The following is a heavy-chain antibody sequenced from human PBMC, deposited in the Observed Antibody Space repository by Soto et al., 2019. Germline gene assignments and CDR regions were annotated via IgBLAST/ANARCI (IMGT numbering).Heavy chain of an antibody. CDR2: IYYSGNT. Sequence: QVQLQESGPGLVKPSQTLSLTCTVSGGSISSGDYYWSWIRQPPGKGLELIGYIYYSGNTYYNPSLKSRVTISVDTSKNQFSLTLRSVTAADTAVYYCARAHYGDHVMAWYFDLWGRGTLVTVSS. CDR1: GGSISSGDYY. CDR3: ARAHYGDHVMAWYFDL. D-gene: IGHD4-17*01. V-gene: IGHV4-30-4*01. J-gene: IGHJ2*01.